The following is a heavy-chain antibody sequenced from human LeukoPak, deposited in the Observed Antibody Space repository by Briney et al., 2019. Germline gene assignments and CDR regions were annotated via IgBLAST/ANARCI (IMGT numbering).Heavy chain of an antibody. Sequence: GASVKVSCKASGYTFTSYAISWVRQAPGQGLEWMGGIIPIFGTANYAQKFQGRVTITADESTSTAYMELSSLRSEDTAVYYCASYYYGSGSYYFIYWGQGTLVTVSS. V-gene: IGHV1-69*13. CDR2: IIPIFGTA. D-gene: IGHD3-10*01. J-gene: IGHJ4*02. CDR1: GYTFTSYA. CDR3: ASYYYGSGSYYFIY.